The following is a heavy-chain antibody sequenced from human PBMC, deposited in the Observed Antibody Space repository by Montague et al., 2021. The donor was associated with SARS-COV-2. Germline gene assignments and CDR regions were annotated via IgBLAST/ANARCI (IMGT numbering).Heavy chain of an antibody. Sequence: CAISGDNVSSNSATWNWLRQSPSRGLEWLGRTYYRSMWKSDYARSVKSRIAINPDTSKNQFSLQLSSVTPEDTALYYCVRGIEAAGSYDYWGQGTLVTVSS. J-gene: IGHJ4*02. V-gene: IGHV6-1*01. D-gene: IGHD6-13*01. CDR1: GDNVSSNSAT. CDR2: TYYRSMWKS. CDR3: VRGIEAAGSYDY.